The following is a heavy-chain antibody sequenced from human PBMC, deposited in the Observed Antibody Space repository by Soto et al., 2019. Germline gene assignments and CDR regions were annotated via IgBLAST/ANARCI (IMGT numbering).Heavy chain of an antibody. V-gene: IGHV1-46*01. J-gene: IGHJ6*02. Sequence: GASVKVSCKASGYTFTSYSMHWVRQAPGQGLEWMGIINPSSGRTSYAQNFQGRVTMTSDTSTSIVYMEMSSLKSEDTAVYYCARDHNFGFILYAMDVWGQGTTATVSS. CDR3: ARDHNFGFILYAMDV. CDR1: GYTFTSYS. CDR2: INPSSGRT. D-gene: IGHD2-15*01.